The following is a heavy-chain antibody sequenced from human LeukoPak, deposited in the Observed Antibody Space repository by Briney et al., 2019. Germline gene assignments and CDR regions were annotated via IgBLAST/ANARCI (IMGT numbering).Heavy chain of an antibody. CDR1: GFSFSNYW. V-gene: IGHV3-7*01. J-gene: IGHJ4*02. CDR2: IKEDGSEK. Sequence: GGSLRLSCAASGFSFSNYWMNWVRQAPGKGLEWVANIKEDGSEKYYLDSVKGRFTITRDNAKNSLYLQMNSLRAEDTAVYYCARGDGGLGYWGQGTLVTVSS. D-gene: IGHD3-10*01. CDR3: ARGDGGLGY.